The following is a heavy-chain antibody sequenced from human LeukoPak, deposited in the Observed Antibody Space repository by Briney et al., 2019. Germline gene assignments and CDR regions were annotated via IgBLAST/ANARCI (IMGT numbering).Heavy chain of an antibody. Sequence: PSETLSLTCTVSGGSISSYYWSWIRQPPGKGLEWIGYIHYSGSTNYNPSLKSRVTISVDRSKNQFPLKLSSVTAADTAVYYCARGYDLDSYWFDPWGQGTLVTVSS. V-gene: IGHV4-59*12. J-gene: IGHJ5*02. CDR1: GGSISSYY. D-gene: IGHD3-3*01. CDR2: IHYSGST. CDR3: ARGYDLDSYWFDP.